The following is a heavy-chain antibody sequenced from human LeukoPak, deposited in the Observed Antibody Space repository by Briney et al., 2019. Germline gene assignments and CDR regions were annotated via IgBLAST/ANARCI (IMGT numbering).Heavy chain of an antibody. D-gene: IGHD1-14*01. CDR1: GGSISSFY. Sequence: SETLSLTCTVSGGSISSFYWSWIRQPAGKGLEWIGRINTSGSTNYNPSLQSRVTISVDTSKNQFSLKLSSVTAADTAVYYCAITGLAEGSTEYFQHWGQGTLVTVSS. V-gene: IGHV4-4*07. CDR3: AITGLAEGSTEYFQH. J-gene: IGHJ1*01. CDR2: INTSGST.